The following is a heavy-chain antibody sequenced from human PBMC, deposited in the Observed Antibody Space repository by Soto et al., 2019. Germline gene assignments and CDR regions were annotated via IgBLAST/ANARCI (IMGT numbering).Heavy chain of an antibody. CDR1: GGSFSGYY. D-gene: IGHD3-3*01. Sequence: SETLPLTCAVYGGSFSGYYWSWIRQPPGKGLEWIGEINRSGSTNYNPSLKSRVTISVDTSKNQFSLKLSSVTAADTAVYYCARGVGAAIKPNWFDPWGQGTLVTVSS. V-gene: IGHV4-34*01. J-gene: IGHJ5*02. CDR3: ARGVGAAIKPNWFDP. CDR2: INRSGST.